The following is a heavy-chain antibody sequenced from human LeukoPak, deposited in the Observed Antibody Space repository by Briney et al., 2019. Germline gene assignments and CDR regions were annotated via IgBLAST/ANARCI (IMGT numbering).Heavy chain of an antibody. Sequence: PGGSLRLSCAASGFTFSSYGMHWVRQAPGKGLEWVAVIWYGGSNKYYADSVKGRFTISRDNSKNTLYLQMNSLRAEDTAVYYCAKDLLQYYFDYWGQGTLVTVSS. V-gene: IGHV3-30*02. CDR1: GFTFSSYG. D-gene: IGHD2-15*01. CDR2: IWYGGSNK. J-gene: IGHJ4*02. CDR3: AKDLLQYYFDY.